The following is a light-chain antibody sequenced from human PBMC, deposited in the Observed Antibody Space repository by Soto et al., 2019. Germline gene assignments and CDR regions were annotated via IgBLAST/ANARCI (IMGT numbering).Light chain of an antibody. CDR2: EFS. CDR1: GSDFGDFYY. Sequence: QSVLTQPASVSGSPGQSITVSCTATGSDFGDFYYVSWYQQYPGKAPKLLIYEFSRRPSGVSNRFSGSKFVNTASLTISGLQTEYEADYHCSSSTTSGTLAFGGGTKLTVL. V-gene: IGLV2-14*01. CDR3: SSSTTSGTLA. J-gene: IGLJ2*01.